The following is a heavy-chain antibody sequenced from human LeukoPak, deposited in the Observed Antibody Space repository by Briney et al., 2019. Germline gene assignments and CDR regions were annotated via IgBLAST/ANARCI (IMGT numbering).Heavy chain of an antibody. V-gene: IGHV3-43*02. CDR1: GFTFDDYP. J-gene: IGHJ4*02. CDR2: ISGDGGTA. Sequence: GGSLRLSCAASGFTFDDYPMHWVRPVPGKGLEWISLISGDGGTAYYADSFKGRFTISRDSSKNSLFLQMNSLRTEDTALYYCAKDYYWGQGTLVTVSS. CDR3: AKDYY.